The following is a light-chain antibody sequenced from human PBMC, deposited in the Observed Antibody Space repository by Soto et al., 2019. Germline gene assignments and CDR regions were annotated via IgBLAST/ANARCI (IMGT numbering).Light chain of an antibody. CDR2: WAS. J-gene: IGKJ1*01. Sequence: DIVMTQSPDSLAVSLGERATINCKSSQSVLYSSNNKNYLAWYQQKPGQPPKLLIYWASTRESGVPDRFSGSGSETDFTLPIRSLQAEDVAVYYCQQYYSTPWTFGQGTKVDIK. CDR1: QSVLYSSNNKNY. V-gene: IGKV4-1*01. CDR3: QQYYSTPWT.